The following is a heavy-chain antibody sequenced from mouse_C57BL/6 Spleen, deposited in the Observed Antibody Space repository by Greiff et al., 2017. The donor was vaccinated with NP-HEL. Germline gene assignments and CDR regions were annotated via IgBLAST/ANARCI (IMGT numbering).Heavy chain of an antibody. D-gene: IGHD2-3*01. V-gene: IGHV1-42*01. CDR1: GYSFTGYY. CDR3: ARWLLPAMDY. J-gene: IGHJ4*01. CDR2: INPSNGGT. Sequence: EVQLQQSGPELVKPGASVKMSCKASGYSFTGYYMNWVKQSPEKSLEWIGEINPSNGGTSYNQKFKAKATLTVDNSSSTAYMQLKSLTSEDSAVYYCARWLLPAMDYWGQGTSVTVSS.